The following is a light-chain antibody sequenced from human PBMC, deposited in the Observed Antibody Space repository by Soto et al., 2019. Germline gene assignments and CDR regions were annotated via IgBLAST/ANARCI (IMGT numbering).Light chain of an antibody. Sequence: EIVMTQSPATLSVSPGERATLSCRASQSVSSNLAWYQQKPGQAPRLLIYGASTRATGIPARFIGSGSGTEFTLTISSLQSEDFAVYYCQHYNNWPPWTFGQGTEVEIK. CDR3: QHYNNWPPWT. J-gene: IGKJ1*01. V-gene: IGKV3-15*01. CDR1: QSVSSN. CDR2: GAS.